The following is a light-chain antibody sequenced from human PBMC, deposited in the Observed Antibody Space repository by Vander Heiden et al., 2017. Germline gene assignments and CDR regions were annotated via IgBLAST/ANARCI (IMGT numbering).Light chain of an antibody. Sequence: QSALTQPASVSGSPGQPIPISCTGTSSDVGGYNYVSWYQQHPGKAPKLMIYDVSNRPSGVSNRFSGSKSGNTASLTISGLQAEDEADYYCSSYTSSSLVFGTGTKVTVL. J-gene: IGLJ1*01. CDR1: SSDVGGYNY. CDR3: SSYTSSSLV. CDR2: DVS. V-gene: IGLV2-14*03.